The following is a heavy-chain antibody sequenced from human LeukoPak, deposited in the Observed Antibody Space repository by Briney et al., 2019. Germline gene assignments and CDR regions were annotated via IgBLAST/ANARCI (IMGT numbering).Heavy chain of an antibody. CDR1: GYTFTSYD. Sequence: RASVKVSCKASGYTFTSYDINWVRQATGQGLEWMGWMNPNSGNTGYAQKFQGRVTMTRNTSISTAYMELSSLRSEDTAVYYCARASQNYYDSSGYTFEYWGQGTLVTVSS. V-gene: IGHV1-8*01. J-gene: IGHJ4*02. D-gene: IGHD3-22*01. CDR3: ARASQNYYDSSGYTFEY. CDR2: MNPNSGNT.